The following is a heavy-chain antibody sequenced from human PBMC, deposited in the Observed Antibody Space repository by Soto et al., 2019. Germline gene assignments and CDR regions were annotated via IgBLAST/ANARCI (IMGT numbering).Heavy chain of an antibody. V-gene: IGHV4-59*01. D-gene: IGHD2-21*02. Sequence: SETLSLTCTVPGGSISSYYWSWIRQPPGKGLEWIGYIYYSGSTNYNPSLKSRVTISVDTSKNQFSLKLSSVTAADTAVYYCARVYCGGDCYSELNWFDPWGQGTLVTVSS. J-gene: IGHJ5*02. CDR2: IYYSGST. CDR3: ARVYCGGDCYSELNWFDP. CDR1: GGSISSYY.